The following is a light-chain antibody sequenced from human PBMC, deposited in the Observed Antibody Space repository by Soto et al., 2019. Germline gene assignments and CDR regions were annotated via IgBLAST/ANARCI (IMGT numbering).Light chain of an antibody. CDR3: QQYGSSPET. V-gene: IGKV3-20*01. Sequence: EIVLTQSPGTLYLSPGERATLSCRASQSVSSSYLAWDQQKPGQAPRLRIYGASSRATGIPDRFSGSGSGTDFTLTISRLEPEDFAVYYCQQYGSSPETFGQGTKVEIK. J-gene: IGKJ1*01. CDR2: GAS. CDR1: QSVSSSY.